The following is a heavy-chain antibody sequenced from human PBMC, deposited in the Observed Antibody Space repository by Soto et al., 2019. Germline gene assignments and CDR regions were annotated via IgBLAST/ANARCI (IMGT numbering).Heavy chain of an antibody. V-gene: IGHV3-23*01. CDR1: GFTFSSYA. D-gene: IGHD6-13*01. J-gene: IGHJ4*02. CDR3: AKAVSSSWFFFDY. CDR2: ISGSGGST. Sequence: GGSLRLSCAASGFTFSSYAMSWVRQAPGKGLEWVSAISGSGGSTYYADSVKGRFTISRDNSQNTLYLQMNSLRAEDTAVYYCAKAVSSSWFFFDYWGQGTLVTVSS.